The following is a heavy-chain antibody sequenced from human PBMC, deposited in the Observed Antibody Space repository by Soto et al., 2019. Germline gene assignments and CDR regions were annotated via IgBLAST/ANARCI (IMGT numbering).Heavy chain of an antibody. CDR3: ARVFPPLGIAARSKGAADY. Sequence: GGSLRLSCAASGSTFSSYAMSWVRQAPGKGLEWVSAITYNGSNKYYADSVKGRFTISRDNSKNTLYLQMNSLRAEDTAVYYCARVFPPLGIAARSKGAADYWGQGTLVTVSS. J-gene: IGHJ4*02. V-gene: IGHV3-23*01. CDR2: ITYNGSNK. CDR1: GSTFSSYA. D-gene: IGHD6-6*01.